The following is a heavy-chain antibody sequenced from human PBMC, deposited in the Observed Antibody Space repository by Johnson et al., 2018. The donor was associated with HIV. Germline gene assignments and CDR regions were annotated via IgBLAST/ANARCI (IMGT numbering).Heavy chain of an antibody. CDR3: AKASLGDFWTGWSAFGI. D-gene: IGHD3/OR15-3a*01. CDR1: GSTYSSYC. Sequence: VQLVESGGGLVQPGGSLRLSCAASGSTYSSYCMSWVRQAPGKGLEWVANIKQGGSEKYYVDSVNGRFSISRDNANKSLYRQMNSLRAGDTALYYCAKASLGDFWTGWSAFGIWGQGKMVTVSS. CDR2: IKQGGSEK. V-gene: IGHV3-7*03. J-gene: IGHJ3*02.